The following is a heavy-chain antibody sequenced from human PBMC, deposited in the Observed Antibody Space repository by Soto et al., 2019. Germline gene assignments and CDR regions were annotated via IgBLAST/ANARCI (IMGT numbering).Heavy chain of an antibody. CDR3: ARGRPLFLWFGESPRYFDY. J-gene: IGHJ4*02. V-gene: IGHV4-34*01. D-gene: IGHD3-10*01. Sequence: QVQLQQWGAGLLKPSETLSLTCAVYGGSFSGYYWSWIRQPPGKGLEWIGEINHSGCTNYNPSLKSRVPISVDTSKNPFSLKLSSVTAADTAVYYCARGRPLFLWFGESPRYFDYWGQGTLVTVSS. CDR2: INHSGCT. CDR1: GGSFSGYY.